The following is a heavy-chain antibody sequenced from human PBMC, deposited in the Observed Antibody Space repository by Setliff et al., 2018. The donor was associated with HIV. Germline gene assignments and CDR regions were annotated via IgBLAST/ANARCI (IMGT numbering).Heavy chain of an antibody. V-gene: IGHV4-59*11. CDR3: AREVDKRQDSDAFDI. CDR2: IYYNGGT. D-gene: IGHD2-15*01. Sequence: SETLSLTCTVSGGSISSHYWSWIRQPPGKGLEWIGLIYYNGGTNYNSSLESRVTISVDRSKNQFSLKLTSVTAADTAVYFCAREVDKRQDSDAFDIWGPGTMVTVSS. CDR1: GGSISSHY. J-gene: IGHJ3*02.